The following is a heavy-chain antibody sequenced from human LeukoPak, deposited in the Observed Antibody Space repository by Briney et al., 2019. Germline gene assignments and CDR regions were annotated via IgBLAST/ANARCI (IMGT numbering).Heavy chain of an antibody. J-gene: IGHJ6*03. D-gene: IGHD6-6*01. Sequence: GGSLRLSCAASGFTFRSYAMHWVRQAPGKGLEWVAVIAYDGSNKYYSDSVKGRFTISRDNSKNTLYLQMNSLRAEDTAVYYCARMRAARYSYYYYYMDVWGKGTTVTVSS. CDR2: IAYDGSNK. V-gene: IGHV3-30*04. CDR3: ARMRAARYSYYYYYMDV. CDR1: GFTFRSYA.